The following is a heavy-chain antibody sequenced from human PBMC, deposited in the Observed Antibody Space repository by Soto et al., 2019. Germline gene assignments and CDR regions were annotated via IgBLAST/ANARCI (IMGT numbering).Heavy chain of an antibody. CDR1: GYTFTNYA. Sequence: ASVKVSCKASGYTFTNYAIHWVRQAPGQRLEWMGWINAGNGNTKYSQKFQGRVTITRDTSASTAYMEMSSLRSEDTAVYYCARDSPIGSTYSGYDAIDSWGQGTLVTVSS. CDR2: INAGNGNT. J-gene: IGHJ4*02. V-gene: IGHV1-3*01. D-gene: IGHD5-12*01. CDR3: ARDSPIGSTYSGYDAIDS.